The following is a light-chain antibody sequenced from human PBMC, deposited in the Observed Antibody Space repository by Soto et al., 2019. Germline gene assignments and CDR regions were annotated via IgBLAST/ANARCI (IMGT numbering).Light chain of an antibody. CDR1: SSDVGGCNY. V-gene: IGLV2-14*01. Sequence: QSVLTQPPSASGSPGQSVTISCTGTSSDVGGCNYVSWYQQHPGKAPKLLIYEVGNRPSGVSFRFSGSKSGNTASLTISGLQAEDEADYYCSSYTARGTRVFGTGTKVTVL. CDR2: EVG. J-gene: IGLJ1*01. CDR3: SSYTARGTRV.